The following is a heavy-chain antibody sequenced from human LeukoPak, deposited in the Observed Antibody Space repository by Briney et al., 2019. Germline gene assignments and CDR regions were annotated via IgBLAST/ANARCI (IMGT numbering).Heavy chain of an antibody. CDR2: INGDGSTT. Sequence: WXHXXXXXPGKGLVWVSLINGDGSTTTYADSVKGRFTISRDNAQNTLYLQMNSLRAEDTAVYYCARDPDSLYYWGQGTLVTVSS. D-gene: IGHD2-15*01. J-gene: IGHJ4*02. CDR3: ARDPDSLYY. CDR1: W. V-gene: IGHV3-74*01.